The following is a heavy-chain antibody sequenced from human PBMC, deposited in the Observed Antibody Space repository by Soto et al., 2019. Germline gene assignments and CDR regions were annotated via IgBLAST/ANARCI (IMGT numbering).Heavy chain of an antibody. CDR3: ARPANIAGRAGDHYYYYGMDV. V-gene: IGHV1-69*06. CDR2: IVPVFGSV. CDR1: EGSFSNYA. J-gene: IGHJ6*02. Sequence: QVQLVQSGAEVKKPGSSVKVSCKTSEGSFSNYAISWVRQAPGQGLEWMGGIVPVFGSVKYAQNFHGRVTLTAVTVTTTAYMELSSLRSDDTAVYYCARPANIAGRAGDHYYYYGMDVWGQGTTVTVAS. D-gene: IGHD1-26*01.